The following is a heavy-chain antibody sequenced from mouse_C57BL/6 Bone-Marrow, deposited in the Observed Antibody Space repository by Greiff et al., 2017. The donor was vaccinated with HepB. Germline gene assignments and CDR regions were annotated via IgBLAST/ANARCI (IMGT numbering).Heavy chain of an antibody. CDR2: IDPSDSYT. CDR1: GYTFTSYW. Sequence: QVHVKQPGAELVRPGTSVKLSCKASGYTFTSYWMHWVKQRPGQGLEWIGVIDPSDSYTNYNQKFQGKATLTVDTSSSTAYMQLSSLTSEDSAVYYGARSLYECDVAWFADWGKGTLVTVAA. V-gene: IGHV1-59*01. D-gene: IGHD2-4*01. CDR3: ARSLYECDVAWFAD. J-gene: IGHJ3*01.